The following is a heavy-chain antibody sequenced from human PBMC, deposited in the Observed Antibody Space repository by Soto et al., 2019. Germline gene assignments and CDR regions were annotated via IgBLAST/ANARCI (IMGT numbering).Heavy chain of an antibody. Sequence: VQLQESGPGLVKPSETLSLICTVSGDSISGYYWTWIRQPPGKGLEWIGDVFSSGSTTYNPSLKSRVTISVDTAKNHFSLKLRSVTAADTAVYFCARIERGYFVYWGQGTLLTVSS. CDR1: GDSISGYY. CDR2: VFSSGST. D-gene: IGHD3-3*01. J-gene: IGHJ4*02. V-gene: IGHV4-59*08. CDR3: ARIERGYFVY.